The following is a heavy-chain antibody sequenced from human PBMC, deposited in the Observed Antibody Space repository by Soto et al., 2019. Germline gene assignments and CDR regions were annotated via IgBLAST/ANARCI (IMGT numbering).Heavy chain of an antibody. CDR3: AREAEDLTSNFDY. CDR1: GFIFTRYS. CDR2: ISSTTNYI. V-gene: IGHV3-21*06. J-gene: IGHJ4*02. Sequence: VQLVESGGGLVKPGGSLRLSCAASGFIFTRYSMNWVRQAPGTGLEWVSSISSTTNYIYYADSMKGRFTISRDNAKNSLYREMNSLGAEDTAVYYWAREAEDLTSNFDYWGQGTLVTVSS.